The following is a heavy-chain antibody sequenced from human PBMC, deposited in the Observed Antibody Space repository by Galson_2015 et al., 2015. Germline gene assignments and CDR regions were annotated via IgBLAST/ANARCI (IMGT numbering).Heavy chain of an antibody. CDR2: IYSDGRT. CDR1: GFSVNSNY. CDR3: AREGNRMYYYDY. D-gene: IGHD2/OR15-2a*01. Sequence: SLRLSCAASGFSVNSNYMTWVRQAPGKGLEWVSVIYSDGRTYYADSVKGRFTISRDNSKNTVYLQINSLRAEDTAVYYCAREGNRMYYYDYWGQGALGTVSS. J-gene: IGHJ4*02. V-gene: IGHV3-53*01.